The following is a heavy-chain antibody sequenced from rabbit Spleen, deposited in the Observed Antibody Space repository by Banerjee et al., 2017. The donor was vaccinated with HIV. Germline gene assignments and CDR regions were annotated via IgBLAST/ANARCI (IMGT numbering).Heavy chain of an antibody. Sequence: QSLEESGGDLVKPGASLTLTCTASGFSFTYIDYLCWVRQPPGKGPEWIACVAAGVSFTSYYATWAKGRFTISKTSSTTVTLQMISLTAADTATYFCARDSGTSFSSYGMDLWGPGTLVTVS. V-gene: IGHV1S40*01. CDR2: VAAGVSFTS. CDR3: ARDSGTSFSSYGMDL. CDR1: GFSFTYIDY. D-gene: IGHD8-1*01. J-gene: IGHJ6*01.